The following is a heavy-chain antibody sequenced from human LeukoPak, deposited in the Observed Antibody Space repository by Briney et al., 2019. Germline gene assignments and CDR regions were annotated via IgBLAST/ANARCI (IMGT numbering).Heavy chain of an antibody. CDR3: TRVGSLYLFDY. CDR1: GFTSGDYA. Sequence: GGSLRLSCTASGFTSGDYAMSWFRQAPGKGLEWVGFIRSKAYGGTTEYAASVKGRFTISRDDSKSIAYLQMNSLKTEDTAVYYCTRVGSLYLFDYWGQGTLVTVSS. CDR2: IRSKAYGGTT. V-gene: IGHV3-49*03. D-gene: IGHD2-8*01. J-gene: IGHJ4*02.